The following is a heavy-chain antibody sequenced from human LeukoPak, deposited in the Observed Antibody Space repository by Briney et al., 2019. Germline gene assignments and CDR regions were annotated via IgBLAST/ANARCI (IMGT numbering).Heavy chain of an antibody. CDR2: ISSSSIYK. Sequence: GGSLRLSCAASGFTFSICNMNWVRQAPGKGLEWVSSISSSSIYKYYADSVKGRFTISRDNAKNSLYLQLNSLRAEDAAVYFCTRDRDYHDVYSYSPDAFDFWGQGTMVSVSS. D-gene: IGHD3-22*01. J-gene: IGHJ3*01. CDR3: TRDRDYHDVYSYSPDAFDF. CDR1: GFTFSICN. V-gene: IGHV3-21*01.